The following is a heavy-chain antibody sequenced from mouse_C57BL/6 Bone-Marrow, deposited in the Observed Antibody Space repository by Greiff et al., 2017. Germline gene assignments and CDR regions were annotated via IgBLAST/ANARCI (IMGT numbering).Heavy chain of an antibody. D-gene: IGHD4-1*01. CDR2: ILPGSGST. CDR3: ARKGNAANWDRYWYFDV. Sequence: QVQLQQSGAELMKPGASVKLSCKATGYTFTGYWIEWVKQRPGHGLEWIGEILPGSGSTNYNEKFKGKAPFTADTSSNTAYIQLSSLTTAYSAIYYCARKGNAANWDRYWYFDVWGTGTTVTVSS. V-gene: IGHV1-9*01. J-gene: IGHJ1*03. CDR1: GYTFTGYW.